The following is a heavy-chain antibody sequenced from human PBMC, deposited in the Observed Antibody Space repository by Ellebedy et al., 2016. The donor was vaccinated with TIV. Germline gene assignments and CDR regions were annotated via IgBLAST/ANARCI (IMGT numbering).Heavy chain of an antibody. CDR3: VRDKQDYGGGYYFDGMDV. D-gene: IGHD4-23*01. V-gene: IGHV3-74*01. CDR2: IATAGSSP. Sequence: PGGSLRLSCAASGFTFSGYWMHWVRQPPGKGLVWVSRIATAGSSPTYADSVKGRFSISRDNAKNTLYLHMSSLRAEDTAVYYCVRDKQDYGGGYYFDGMDVWGQGTMVTVSS. CDR1: GFTFSGYW. J-gene: IGHJ6*02.